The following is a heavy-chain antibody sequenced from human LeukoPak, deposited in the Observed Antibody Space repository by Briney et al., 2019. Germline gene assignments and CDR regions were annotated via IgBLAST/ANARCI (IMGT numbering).Heavy chain of an antibody. Sequence: KPGGSLRLSCAASGFTFSSYSMNWVRQAPGKGLEWVSSISSSSSYIYYADSVKGRFTISRDNAKNSLYLQTNSLRAEDTAVYYCARDGSGSYYYWGQGTLVTVSS. D-gene: IGHD1-26*01. CDR3: ARDGSGSYYY. V-gene: IGHV3-21*01. CDR2: ISSSSSYI. CDR1: GFTFSSYS. J-gene: IGHJ4*02.